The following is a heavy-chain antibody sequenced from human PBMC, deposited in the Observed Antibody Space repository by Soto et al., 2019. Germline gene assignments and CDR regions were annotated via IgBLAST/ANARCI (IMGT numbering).Heavy chain of an antibody. V-gene: IGHV1-18*01. CDR3: GRDSGGGLYYSDA. D-gene: IGHD6-25*01. Sequence: ASVKVSCKASGYTFTSYGISWVRQAPGQGLEWMGWITVNSGNTNYPQKFQGRVTMTTDTSTSTAYMELRSLTSDDTAVYYCGRDSGGGLYYSDAWRPGPLGTVSS. J-gene: IGHJ4*02. CDR2: ITVNSGNT. CDR1: GYTFTSYG.